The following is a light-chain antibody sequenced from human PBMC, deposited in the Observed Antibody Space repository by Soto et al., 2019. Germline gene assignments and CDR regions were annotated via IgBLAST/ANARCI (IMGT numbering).Light chain of an antibody. CDR2: STT. CDR3: LLYFGDVHV. Sequence: QTVVTQEASVTVSPGGTVTLTCASSTGAVTSGYSPTWFQQKPGQAPRALIYSTTSRYFWTPARFSGALLGDKAVLTLSGVKPEDDAHYYCLLYFGDVHVFGTGTKLTVL. J-gene: IGLJ1*01. CDR1: TGAVTSGYS. V-gene: IGLV7-43*01.